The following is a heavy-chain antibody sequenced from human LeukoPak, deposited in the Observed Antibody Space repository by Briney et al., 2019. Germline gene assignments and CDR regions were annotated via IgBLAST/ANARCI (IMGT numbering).Heavy chain of an antibody. Sequence: SETLSLTCTASGGSISSYYWSWIRQPAGKGLEWIGRIYTSGSTNYNPSLKSRVTMSVDTSKNQFSLKLSSVTAADTAVYYCARGGLLPGWFDPWGQGTLVTVSS. D-gene: IGHD2-15*01. V-gene: IGHV4-4*07. CDR1: GGSISSYY. CDR2: IYTSGST. CDR3: ARGGLLPGWFDP. J-gene: IGHJ5*02.